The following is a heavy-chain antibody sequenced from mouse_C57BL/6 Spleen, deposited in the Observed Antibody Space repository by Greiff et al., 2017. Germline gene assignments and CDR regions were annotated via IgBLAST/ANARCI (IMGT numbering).Heavy chain of an antibody. J-gene: IGHJ3*01. CDR2: INYDGSST. D-gene: IGHD1-1*01. Sequence: EVHLVESEGGLVQPGSSMKLSCTASGFTFSDYYMAWVRQVPEKGLEWVANINYDGSSTYYLDSLKSRFIISRDNAKNILYLQMSSLKSEDTATYYCARGDYGSSYALAYWGQGTLVTVSA. V-gene: IGHV5-16*01. CDR3: ARGDYGSSYALAY. CDR1: GFTFSDYY.